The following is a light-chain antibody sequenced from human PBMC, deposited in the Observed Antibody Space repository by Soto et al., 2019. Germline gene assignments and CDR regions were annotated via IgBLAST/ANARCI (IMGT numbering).Light chain of an antibody. CDR2: DVS. CDR3: QQYNSYSSWT. J-gene: IGKJ1*01. CDR1: QNINFY. V-gene: IGKV1-5*01. Sequence: DIQMAQSPSTLSASVGDRVTITCRASQNINFYLAWYQQKPGKAPQILLFDVSRLARGVPSRFSGSGSRTEFSITISSLQPDDFAAYYCQQYNSYSSWTFGLGTKVDIK.